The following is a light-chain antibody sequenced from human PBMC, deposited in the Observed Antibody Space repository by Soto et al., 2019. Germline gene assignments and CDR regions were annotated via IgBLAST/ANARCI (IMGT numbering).Light chain of an antibody. CDR2: AAS. J-gene: IGKJ5*01. Sequence: DIQMTQSPSSLSASVGDRVTITCRASQSISSYLNWYQQKPGKAPKLLIYAASSLQSGVPSRFSGSGSGTDFTLTISSLQPEDFATYYCQQSYSTPYPFGQGTRLENK. V-gene: IGKV1-39*01. CDR3: QQSYSTPYP. CDR1: QSISSY.